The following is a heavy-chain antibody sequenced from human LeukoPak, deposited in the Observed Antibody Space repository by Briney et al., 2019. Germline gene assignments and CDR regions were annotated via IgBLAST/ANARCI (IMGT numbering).Heavy chain of an antibody. V-gene: IGHV3-7*01. J-gene: IGHJ6*02. CDR3: ATYTHWVAGDV. CDR2: MNQDGSEK. D-gene: IGHD3-16*01. CDR1: GITLSNYG. Sequence: GGSLRLSCAVSGITLSNYGMSWVRQAPGKGLEWVANMNQDGSEKDYVDSVKGRFTISRDNARNSLYLQMGSLRAEDTAVYYCATYTHWVAGDVWGQGTTVTVSS.